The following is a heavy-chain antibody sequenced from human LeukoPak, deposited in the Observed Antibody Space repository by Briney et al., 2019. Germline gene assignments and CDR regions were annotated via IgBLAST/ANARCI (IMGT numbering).Heavy chain of an antibody. Sequence: SETLSLTCTVSGGSISSYYWSWIRQPAGKGLEWIGRIYTSGSTNYNPSLKSRVTMSVDTSKNQFSLKLSSVTAADTAVYYCARHYYDSSGYSSHDFDYWGQGTLVTVSS. D-gene: IGHD3-22*01. CDR2: IYTSGST. V-gene: IGHV4-4*07. CDR1: GGSISSYY. J-gene: IGHJ4*02. CDR3: ARHYYDSSGYSSHDFDY.